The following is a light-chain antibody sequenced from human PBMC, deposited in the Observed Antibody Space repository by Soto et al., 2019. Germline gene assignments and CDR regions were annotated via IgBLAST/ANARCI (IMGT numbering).Light chain of an antibody. Sequence: HSLLPQPNSGSDTPGQSSPISCAGCRSDLSGYESAYWYQQQQGTAPQRIIYEVSNRPSVVSNRGSGSKSGNTASLTISGPQAEDVAHYYCSSYTTNGLPYVFGTGAKGTGL. CDR3: SSYTTNGLPYV. CDR2: EVS. V-gene: IGLV2-14*01. J-gene: IGLJ1*01. CDR1: RSDLSGYES.